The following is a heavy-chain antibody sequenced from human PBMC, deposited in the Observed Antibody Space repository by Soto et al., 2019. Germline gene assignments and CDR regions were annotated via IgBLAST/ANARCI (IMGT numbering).Heavy chain of an antibody. CDR1: GGAFSGYT. D-gene: IGHD2-15*01. Sequence: QVQLVQSGAEVKKPGSSMKVSCKASGGAFSGYTFNWMRQAPGQGLEWMGRLIPAVGQANNAQKFQGRLTITADESASTVYMDLTSLTSEDTAVYFCAGGAVHTPTWMGAWGQGTLVTVSS. CDR3: AGGAVHTPTWMGA. CDR2: LIPAVGQA. V-gene: IGHV1-69*08. J-gene: IGHJ5*02.